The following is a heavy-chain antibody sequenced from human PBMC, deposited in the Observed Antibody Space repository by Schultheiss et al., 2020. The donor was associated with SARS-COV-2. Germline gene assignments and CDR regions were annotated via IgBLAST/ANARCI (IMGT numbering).Heavy chain of an antibody. V-gene: IGHV4-59*01. CDR2: IYYSGST. CDR1: GGSISSYY. Sequence: SETLSLTCTVSGGSISSYYWSWIRQPPGKGLEWIGYIYYSGSTNYNPSLKSRVTISVDTCKNQFSLKLSSVTAADTAVYYCARDGATVTNNWFDPWGQGTLVTVSS. J-gene: IGHJ5*02. D-gene: IGHD4-17*01. CDR3: ARDGATVTNNWFDP.